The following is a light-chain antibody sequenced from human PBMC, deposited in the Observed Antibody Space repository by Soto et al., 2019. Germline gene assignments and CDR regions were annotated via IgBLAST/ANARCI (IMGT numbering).Light chain of an antibody. CDR2: GGS. CDR3: QQYHDWPTIT. V-gene: IGKV3-15*01. J-gene: IGKJ5*01. CDR1: ESIRSD. Sequence: EIVMTQSPDILSVPPGDRATLSCRASESIRSDLACYQQKPGQAPRLLIFGGSIRAADIPARFRGSGSGTESTPTIGTLRSEDFAIYYCQQYHDWPTITFGQGTRLE.